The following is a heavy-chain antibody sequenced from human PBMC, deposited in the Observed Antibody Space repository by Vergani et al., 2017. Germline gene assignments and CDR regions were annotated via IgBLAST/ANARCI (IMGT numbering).Heavy chain of an antibody. CDR3: AKVGLSEVAVTVGAFVI. CDR1: GFTFIMHA. J-gene: IGHJ3*02. V-gene: IGHV3-23*01. Sequence: EVQLLESGGDLVQPGGSLRLSCAASGFTFIMHAMSWVRQAPGKGLEWVSTLSASDRRTHYADSVKGRFTISRDNSKNTLFLHMNSLRPEDTAVYYCAKVGLSEVAVTVGAFVIWGQGTMVTVS. D-gene: IGHD6-19*01. CDR2: LSASDRRT.